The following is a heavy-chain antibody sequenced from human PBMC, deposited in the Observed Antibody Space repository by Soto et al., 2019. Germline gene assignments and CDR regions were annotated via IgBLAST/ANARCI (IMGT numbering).Heavy chain of an antibody. CDR3: TPMVTEIYYFDY. V-gene: IGHV3-23*01. CDR2: ISGSGFKK. J-gene: IGHJ4*02. CDR1: GFIFENSG. D-gene: IGHD5-18*01. Sequence: GGSLRLSCAASGFIFENSGMTWVRQASGKGLEWISSISGSGFKKYYSDSVKGRFTILKENSKSTVYLQMNTLRPEDTTVYCCTPMVTEIYYFDYGCPGTFVAVSS.